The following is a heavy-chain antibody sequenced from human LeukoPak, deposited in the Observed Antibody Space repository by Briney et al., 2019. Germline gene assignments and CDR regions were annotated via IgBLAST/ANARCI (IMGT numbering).Heavy chain of an antibody. CDR1: GGSISSSSYY. J-gene: IGHJ4*02. CDR3: ARALSGGGWFERSYSVFDY. D-gene: IGHD6-19*01. CDR2: IYYSGST. Sequence: PSETLSLTCMASGGSISSSSYYGGWIRQPPGKGLEGIGSIYYSGSTYYNPSLKSRVTISVDTSKNQFTLKLSSVTAADTAVYYCARALSGGGWFERSYSVFDYWGQGTLVTVSS. V-gene: IGHV4-39*06.